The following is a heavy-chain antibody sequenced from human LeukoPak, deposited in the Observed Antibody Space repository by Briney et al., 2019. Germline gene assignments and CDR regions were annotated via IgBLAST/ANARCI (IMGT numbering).Heavy chain of an antibody. V-gene: IGHV3-30*02. CDR1: GFTFSSYG. CDR2: IRYDGSNK. J-gene: IGHJ6*02. CDR3: AKDDIVVVPAALGTYYYYGMDV. Sequence: GGSLRLSCAASGFTFSSYGMHWVRQAPGKGLEWVAFIRYDGSNKYYADSVKGRFTISRDNSKNTLYVQMNSLRAEDTGVYYCAKDDIVVVPAALGTYYYYGMDVWGQGTTVTVSS. D-gene: IGHD2-2*01.